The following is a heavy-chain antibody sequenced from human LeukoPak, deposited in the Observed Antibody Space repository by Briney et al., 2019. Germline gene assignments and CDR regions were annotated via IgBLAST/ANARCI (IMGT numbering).Heavy chain of an antibody. Sequence: PGGSLRLSCAASGFTFSSYSMNWVRQAPGKGLEWVSSISSSSSYTYYADSVKGRFTISRDNAKNSLYLQMNSLRAEDTAVYYCARRMYYYDSSGYKTDDAFDIWGQGTMVTVSS. CDR2: ISSSSSYT. J-gene: IGHJ3*02. CDR3: ARRMYYYDSSGYKTDDAFDI. V-gene: IGHV3-21*01. D-gene: IGHD3-22*01. CDR1: GFTFSSYS.